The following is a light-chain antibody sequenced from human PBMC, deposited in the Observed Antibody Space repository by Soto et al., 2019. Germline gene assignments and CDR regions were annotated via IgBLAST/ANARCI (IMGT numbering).Light chain of an antibody. CDR1: SSNIGLND. CDR3: AAWDDSLNGPV. CDR2: DTN. Sequence: QSVLTQPPSASGTPGQTVTISGSGSSSNIGLNDVHWYRQLSGTAPQILIYDTNQQATGGPDRFSGSRSGTSASLAIHGLQSEDEADYHCAAWDDSLNGPVFGGGTKLTVL. J-gene: IGLJ2*01. V-gene: IGLV1-44*01.